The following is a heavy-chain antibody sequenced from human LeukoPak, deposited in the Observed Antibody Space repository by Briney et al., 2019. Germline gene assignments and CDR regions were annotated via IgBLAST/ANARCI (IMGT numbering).Heavy chain of an antibody. CDR1: GGSISNYY. J-gene: IGHJ4*02. V-gene: IGHV4-59*12. CDR3: ARGPHY. CDR2: IYYGGGT. Sequence: KSSETLSLTCTVSGGSISNYYWSWIRQPPGKGLEWVGSIYYGGGTYYNPSLQSRVTISIGTSENQFSLTLTSVTAADTAVYYCARGPHYWGQGTLVTVSS.